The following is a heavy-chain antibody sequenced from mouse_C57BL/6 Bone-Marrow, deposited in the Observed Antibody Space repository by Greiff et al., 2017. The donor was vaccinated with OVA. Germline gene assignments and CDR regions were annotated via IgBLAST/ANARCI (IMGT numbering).Heavy chain of an antibody. Sequence: EVTLVESEGGLVQPGSSMTLSCTASGFTFSDYYMAWVLQVPAKGLEWVANFTYDGGRTYYLDSLKSRFIISRDNAKNILYLQMSSLKSEDTATYDCARETAQANWYFDVWGTGTTVTVSS. CDR2: FTYDGGRT. J-gene: IGHJ1*03. CDR1: GFTFSDYY. V-gene: IGHV5-16*01. D-gene: IGHD3-2*02. CDR3: ARETAQANWYFDV.